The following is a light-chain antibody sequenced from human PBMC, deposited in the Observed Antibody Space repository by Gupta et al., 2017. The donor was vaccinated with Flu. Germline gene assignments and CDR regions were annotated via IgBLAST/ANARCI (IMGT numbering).Light chain of an antibody. CDR1: QGISSS. V-gene: IGKV1-9*01. J-gene: IGKJ5*01. Sequence: VGDRVSITCRASQGISSSLGWYQQKPGKALKLLIYAASTLQSGVPSRCSGSGSGTEFTLTISSLQPEDFATYYCQQLNNFLLLGQGTRLEIK. CDR2: AAS. CDR3: QQLNNFLL.